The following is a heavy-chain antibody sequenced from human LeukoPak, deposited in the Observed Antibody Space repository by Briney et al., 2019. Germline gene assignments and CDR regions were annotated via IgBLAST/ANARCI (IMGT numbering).Heavy chain of an antibody. D-gene: IGHD3-3*01. CDR1: GFTFRNYA. J-gene: IGHJ3*02. Sequence: PGGSLRLSCTASGFTFRNYAMSWVRQAPGKGLEWVANIKQDGSEKYYVDSVKGRFTISRDNAKNSLYLQMNSLRAEDTAVYYCASRHYDFWSGYLDDAFDIWGQGTMVTVS. CDR2: IKQDGSEK. V-gene: IGHV3-7*01. CDR3: ASRHYDFWSGYLDDAFDI.